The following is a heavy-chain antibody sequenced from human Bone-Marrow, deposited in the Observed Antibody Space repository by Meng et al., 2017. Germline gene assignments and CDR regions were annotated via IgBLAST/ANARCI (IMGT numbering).Heavy chain of an antibody. D-gene: IGHD1-26*01. CDR1: GFTFSSYA. Sequence: GESLKISCVASGFTFSSYAMSWVRQAPGKGLEWLAAINGSGGSTYYADSVKGRFTISRDNSKNTLYLQMNSLRAEDTAVYYCATPIVGATPTDYWGQGTLVTVSS. CDR2: INGSGGST. CDR3: ATPIVGATPTDY. J-gene: IGHJ4*02. V-gene: IGHV3-23*01.